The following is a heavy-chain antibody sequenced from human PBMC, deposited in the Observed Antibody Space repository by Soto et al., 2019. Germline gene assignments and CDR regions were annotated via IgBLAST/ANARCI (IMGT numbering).Heavy chain of an antibody. CDR1: GGSFSGYY. J-gene: IGHJ5*02. V-gene: IGHV4-34*01. D-gene: IGHD5-12*01. CDR2: INHSGST. CDR3: ASHCPWLAGCSFDL. Sequence: PSETLSLTCAVYGGSFSGYYWSWIRQPPGKGLEWIGEINHSGSTNYNPSLKSRVTISVDTSKNQFSLKLSSVTAADTAVYYCASHCPWLAGCSFDLWGQGTLVTVSS.